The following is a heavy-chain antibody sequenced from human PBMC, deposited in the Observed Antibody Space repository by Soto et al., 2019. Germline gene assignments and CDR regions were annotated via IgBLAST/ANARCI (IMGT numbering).Heavy chain of an antibody. Sequence: GGSLRLSCAASGFTFSSYSMNWVRQAPGKGLEWVSSISSSSSYIYYADSVKGRFTISRDNAKNSLYLQMNSLRAEDTAVYYCARDGEMATTNLYYYYYGMDVWGQGTTVTVSS. D-gene: IGHD5-12*01. CDR2: ISSSSSYI. J-gene: IGHJ6*02. V-gene: IGHV3-21*01. CDR1: GFTFSSYS. CDR3: ARDGEMATTNLYYYYYGMDV.